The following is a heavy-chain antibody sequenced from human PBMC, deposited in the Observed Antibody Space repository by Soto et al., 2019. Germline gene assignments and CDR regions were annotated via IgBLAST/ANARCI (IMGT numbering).Heavy chain of an antibody. D-gene: IGHD2-15*01. Sequence: PGESLKTSCXGSGYSFTSYWIGWVRQRPGKGLEWMGIIYPGDSDTRYSPSFQGQVTISADKSISTAYLQWSSLKASDTAMYYCARSLVVDPISFDYWGQGTLVTVSS. CDR3: ARSLVVDPISFDY. CDR2: IYPGDSDT. J-gene: IGHJ4*02. CDR1: GYSFTSYW. V-gene: IGHV5-51*01.